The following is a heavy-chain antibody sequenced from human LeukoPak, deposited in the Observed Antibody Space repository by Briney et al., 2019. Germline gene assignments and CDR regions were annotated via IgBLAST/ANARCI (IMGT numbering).Heavy chain of an antibody. CDR1: RYTLTGYY. Sequence: ASVKVSCKASRYTLTGYYFHWVRQAPGQGLEWMGWINPNSGGTNYAQKFQGRVTMTRDTYISTIYMELGRLRFDDTAVFYCATTGYGGTYDAFDIWGQGTMVTVSS. V-gene: IGHV1-2*02. CDR3: ATTGYGGTYDAFDI. D-gene: IGHD4-23*01. CDR2: INPNSGGT. J-gene: IGHJ3*02.